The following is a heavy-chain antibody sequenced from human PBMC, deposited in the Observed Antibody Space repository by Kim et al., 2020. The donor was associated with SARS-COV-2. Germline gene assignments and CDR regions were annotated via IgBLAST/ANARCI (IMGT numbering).Heavy chain of an antibody. CDR3: AGGLRYFDWLPIYYYYGMDV. CDR2: FSSSSSTI. V-gene: IGHV3-48*02. J-gene: IGHJ6*02. Sequence: GESLRLSCAASGFTLSSYSMNWVRQAPGKGLEWVSYFSSSSSTIYYADSVKGRFTISRDNAKNSLYLQMNSLRDEDTAVYYFAGGLRYFDWLPIYYYYGMDVWGPGTTVTVSS. D-gene: IGHD3-9*01. CDR1: GFTLSSYS.